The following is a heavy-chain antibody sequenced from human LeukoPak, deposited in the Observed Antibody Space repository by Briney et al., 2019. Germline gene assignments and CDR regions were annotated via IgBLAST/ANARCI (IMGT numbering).Heavy chain of an antibody. Sequence: PGGSLRLSCAASGFTFRSYAMSWVRQAPGKGLEWVAVIWYDGSNKYYADSVKGRFTISRDNSKNTLYLQMNSLRAEDTAVYYCARGWYYYGSGAPPDYWGQGTLVTVSS. V-gene: IGHV3-33*08. D-gene: IGHD3-10*01. CDR2: IWYDGSNK. J-gene: IGHJ4*02. CDR1: GFTFRSYA. CDR3: ARGWYYYGSGAPPDY.